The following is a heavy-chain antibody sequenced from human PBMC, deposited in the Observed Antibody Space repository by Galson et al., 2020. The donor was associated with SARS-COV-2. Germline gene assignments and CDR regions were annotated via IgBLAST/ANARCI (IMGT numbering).Heavy chain of an antibody. CDR2: VSGSGRNT. Sequence: TGGSLRLSCAASGFTFSNYGMTWVRQAPGKGLEWVSGVSGSGRNTYYAESVKGRFTISRDNSRNTVYLQMNSLRAEDTAVYYCATCTDNDIVTGYSKYWGQGTLLIVSS. V-gene: IGHV3-23*01. J-gene: IGHJ4*02. CDR3: ATCTDNDIVTGYSKY. D-gene: IGHD3-9*01. CDR1: GFTFSNYG.